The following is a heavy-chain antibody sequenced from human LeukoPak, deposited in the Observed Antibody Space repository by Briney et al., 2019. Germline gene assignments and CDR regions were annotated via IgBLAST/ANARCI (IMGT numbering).Heavy chain of an antibody. V-gene: IGHV3-74*03. CDR3: ARVKVGSWNWFDP. CDR2: INSDGTTT. CDR1: GFTFSSYW. Sequence: GGSLRLSCAASGFTFSSYWMHWVRQAPGQGLVWVSRINSDGTTTTYADSVKGRFTISRDNTKNTVYLQMNSLRAEDSAVYYCARVKVGSWNWFDPWGQGTLVTVSS. J-gene: IGHJ5*02. D-gene: IGHD1-26*01.